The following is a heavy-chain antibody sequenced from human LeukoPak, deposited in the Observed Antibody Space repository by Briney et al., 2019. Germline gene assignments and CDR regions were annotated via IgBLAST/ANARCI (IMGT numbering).Heavy chain of an antibody. D-gene: IGHD4-17*01. CDR2: FDSEEYDT. J-gene: IGHJ4*02. V-gene: IGHV1-24*01. CDR1: GYTLTALA. Sequence: ASVKVSCKVSGYTLTALALHWVRQAPGKGFEWIGGFDSEEYDTIYAQKFQGRVTMTEDTSTDTAYMELSSLYFEDTAVYYCAALEPEPGDFGGLAYWGQGTLVTVSS. CDR3: AALEPEPGDFGGLAY.